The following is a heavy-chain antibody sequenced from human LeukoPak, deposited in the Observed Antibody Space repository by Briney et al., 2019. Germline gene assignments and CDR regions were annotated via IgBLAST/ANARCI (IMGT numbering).Heavy chain of an antibody. CDR2: IYYSGST. D-gene: IGHD3-16*01. V-gene: IGHV4-31*03. J-gene: IGHJ6*03. Sequence: SETLSLTCTVSGGSISSGGYYWSWIRQHPGKGLEWIGYIYYSGSTYYNPSLKSRVTISVDTSKKQFSLKLSSVTAADTAVYYCARALVEPYYMDVWGKGTTVTVSS. CDR1: GGSISSGGYY. CDR3: ARALVEPYYMDV.